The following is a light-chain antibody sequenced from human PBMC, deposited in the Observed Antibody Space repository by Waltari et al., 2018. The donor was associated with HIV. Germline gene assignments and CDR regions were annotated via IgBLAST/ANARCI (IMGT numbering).Light chain of an antibody. CDR3: QQYNNLPLT. CDR2: DAS. V-gene: IGKV1-33*01. J-gene: IGKJ2*01. CDR1: QDIRNH. Sequence: DIQLTHSPSSLSASVGDRVTITCQASQDIRNHLNWYQQKPGKVPKLLIYDASNLETGVSSRVSGSGSGKEFSFTISSLQPEDIATYYCQQYNNLPLTFGQWTKLETK.